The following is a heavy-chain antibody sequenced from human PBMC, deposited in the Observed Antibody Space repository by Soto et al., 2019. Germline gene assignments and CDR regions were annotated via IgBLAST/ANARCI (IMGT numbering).Heavy chain of an antibody. CDR3: ARSGLPDPVVVVGHTPFDP. V-gene: IGHV1-69*01. Sequence: QVQLVQSGAEVKKPGSSVKVSCKASGGTFSSYAISWVRQAPGQGLEWMGGIIPIFGTANYAQKFQGRVTITADESTSTAYMELSSLRSDDTAVYYCARSGLPDPVVVVGHTPFDPWGQGTLVTVSS. CDR1: GGTFSSYA. CDR2: IIPIFGTA. J-gene: IGHJ5*02. D-gene: IGHD2-15*01.